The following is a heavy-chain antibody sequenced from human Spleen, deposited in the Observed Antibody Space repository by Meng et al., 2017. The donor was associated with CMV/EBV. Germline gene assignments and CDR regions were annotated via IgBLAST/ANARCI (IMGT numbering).Heavy chain of an antibody. CDR1: GFTFSSYA. CDR2: ISYDGSNK. Sequence: GESLKISCAASGFTFSSYAMHWVRQAPGKGLEWVAVISYDGSNKYYADSVKGRFTISRDNSKNTLYLQMNSLRAEDTAVYYCARDLKSDAGLDYWGQGTLVTVSS. CDR3: ARDLKSDAGLDY. J-gene: IGHJ4*02. V-gene: IGHV3-30-3*01.